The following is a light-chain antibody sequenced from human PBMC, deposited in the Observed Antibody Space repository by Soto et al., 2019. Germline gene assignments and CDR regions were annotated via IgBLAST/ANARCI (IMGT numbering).Light chain of an antibody. V-gene: IGLV3-1*01. CDR1: KLGDKY. CDR3: QAWDSSTVV. J-gene: IGLJ2*01. CDR2: QGT. Sequence: SYELTQPPSVSVSPGRTASITCSGDKLGDKYACWYQQKPGQSPVLVIYQGTKRPSGIPERFSGSNSGNTATLTISGTQAMDEADYYCQAWDSSTVVFGGGTKLTVL.